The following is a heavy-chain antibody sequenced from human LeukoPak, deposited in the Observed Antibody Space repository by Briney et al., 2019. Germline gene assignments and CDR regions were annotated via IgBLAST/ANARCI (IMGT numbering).Heavy chain of an antibody. J-gene: IGHJ4*02. CDR1: GFIISDYA. Sequence: GGSLRLSCSASGFIISDYAMHWVRQAPGKGLEYVSAISANGGSTYYADSVKGRFTVSRDNSKNTLYLQMSSLRAEDTAVYYCVEDPLNAAGAGYWGQGTLVTVSS. V-gene: IGHV3-64D*06. CDR2: ISANGGST. D-gene: IGHD6-13*01. CDR3: VEDPLNAAGAGY.